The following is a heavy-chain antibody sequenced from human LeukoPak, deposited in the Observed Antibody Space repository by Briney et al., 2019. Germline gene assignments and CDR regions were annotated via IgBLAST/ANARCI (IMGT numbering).Heavy chain of an antibody. Sequence: GGSLRLSCAASGLTFSSYAMSWVRQAPGKGLEWVSAISGSGGSTYYADSVKGRFTISRDNSKNTLYLQMNSLRAEDTALYYCARTITMIVVAHRFDIWGQGTMVTVSS. D-gene: IGHD3-22*01. V-gene: IGHV3-23*01. CDR3: ARTITMIVVAHRFDI. CDR2: ISGSGGST. CDR1: GLTFSSYA. J-gene: IGHJ3*02.